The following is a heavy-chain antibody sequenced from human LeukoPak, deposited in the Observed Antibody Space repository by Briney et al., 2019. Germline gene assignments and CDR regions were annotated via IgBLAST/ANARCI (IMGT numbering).Heavy chain of an antibody. CDR1: GFTFSDHH. V-gene: IGHV3-72*01. J-gene: IGHJ4*02. Sequence: GGSLRLSCAASGFTFSDHHMDWVRQAPGKGLEWIGRSKNKDYAYSTVYAASVKGRFTFSRDDPKNSLYLQMNSLTTEDTAVYYCTRIFYYGTRGYYPDFWGQGALVTVSS. CDR2: SKNKDYAYST. D-gene: IGHD3-22*01. CDR3: TRIFYYGTRGYYPDF.